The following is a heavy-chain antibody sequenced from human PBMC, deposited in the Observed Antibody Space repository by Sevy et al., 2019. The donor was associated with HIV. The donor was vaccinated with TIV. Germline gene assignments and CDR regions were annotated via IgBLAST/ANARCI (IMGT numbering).Heavy chain of an antibody. CDR1: GYTFSTYR. D-gene: IGHD2-15*01. CDR3: ARAFCSAGRCYSLAY. J-gene: IGHJ4*02. V-gene: IGHV1-18*01. CDR2: ISPHNGDT. Sequence: ASVKVSCKVSGYTFSTYRITWVRQAPGQGLEWMGWISPHNGDTNYARKLQGKVSMTTDTSTTTAYMELRGLTSDDTALYYGARAFCSAGRCYSLAYWGQGTLVTVSS.